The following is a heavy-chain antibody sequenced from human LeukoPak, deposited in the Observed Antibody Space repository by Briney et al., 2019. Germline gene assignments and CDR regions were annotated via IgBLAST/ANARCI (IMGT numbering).Heavy chain of an antibody. J-gene: IGHJ6*03. Sequence: GASVKVPCKASGYAFTSYDINWVRQATGHALEWMGWMNPNSGNTGYAQNFQGRVTLTRDTSISTAYMELSSLISEDTAVYYCARGRTDENYHYYYYMDVWGRGTTVTVSS. D-gene: IGHD1-14*01. CDR1: GYAFTSYD. CDR2: MNPNSGNT. V-gene: IGHV1-8*03. CDR3: ARGRTDENYHYYYYMDV.